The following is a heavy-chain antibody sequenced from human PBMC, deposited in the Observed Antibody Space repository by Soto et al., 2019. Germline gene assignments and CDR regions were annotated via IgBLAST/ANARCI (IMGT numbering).Heavy chain of an antibody. CDR2: INAGNGNT. CDR1: GYTFTSYA. CDR3: ARVHPYFMYVWGSYRYRYYYGMDV. D-gene: IGHD3-16*02. Sequence: ASVKVSCKASGYTFTSYAMHWVRQAPGQRLEWMGWINAGNGNTKYSQKFQGRVTITRDTSASTAYMELSSLRSEDTAVYYCARVHPYFMYVWGSYRYRYYYGMDVWGQGTTVTVSS. J-gene: IGHJ6*02. V-gene: IGHV1-3*01.